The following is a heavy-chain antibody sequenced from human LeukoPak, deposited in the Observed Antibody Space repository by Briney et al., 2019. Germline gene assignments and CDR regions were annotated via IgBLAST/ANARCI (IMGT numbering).Heavy chain of an antibody. CDR3: ARVSSGGANYYYGMDV. Sequence: ASVKVSCKASGYTLTGYYMHWVRQAPGQGLEWMGWINPNSGGTNYAQKFQGRVTMTRDTSISTAYMELSRLRSDDTAVYYCARVSSGGANYYYGMDVWGQGTTVTVSS. CDR1: GYTLTGYY. V-gene: IGHV1-2*02. J-gene: IGHJ6*02. D-gene: IGHD2-15*01. CDR2: INPNSGGT.